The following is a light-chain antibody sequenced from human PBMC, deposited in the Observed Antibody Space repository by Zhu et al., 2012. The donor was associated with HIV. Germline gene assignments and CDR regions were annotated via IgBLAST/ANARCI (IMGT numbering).Light chain of an antibody. CDR3: QQYGSSPYT. CDR1: QSISHNY. CDR2: DAS. Sequence: EIALTQSPVTLSLSPGERATLSCRASQSISHNYLAWYQQKTGQAPRVLIYDASKRAAGIPDRISGSGSVTDFTLTISRLEPEDFAVYFCQQYGSSPYTFGQGTKLEIK. V-gene: IGKV3-20*01. J-gene: IGKJ2*01.